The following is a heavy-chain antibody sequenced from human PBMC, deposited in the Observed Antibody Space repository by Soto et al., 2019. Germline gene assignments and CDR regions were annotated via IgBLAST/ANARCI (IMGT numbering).Heavy chain of an antibody. D-gene: IGHD2-2*01. J-gene: IGHJ5*02. V-gene: IGHV1-69*13. Sequence: SVKVCCKASGGTFSSYAISWVRQAPGQGLEWMGGIIPIFGTANYAQKFQGRVTITADESTGTAYMELSSLRSEDTAVYYCASVVVVLSAPINWFHPRCQGTLVTISS. CDR2: IIPIFGTA. CDR3: ASVVVVLSAPINWFHP. CDR1: GGTFSSYA.